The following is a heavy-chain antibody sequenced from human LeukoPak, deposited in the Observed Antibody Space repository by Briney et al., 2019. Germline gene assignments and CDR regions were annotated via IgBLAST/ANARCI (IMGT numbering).Heavy chain of an antibody. Sequence: EPSETLSLTCTVSGGSISSSNTYWGWIRQPPGKGLEWIATIYCSGSTYYNPSLKSRVTMSVDASKNQFSLKLSSVTAADTAVYYCASLLNGGVSHWFDPWGQGTLVTVSS. CDR1: GGSISSSNTY. CDR3: ASLLNGGVSHWFDP. CDR2: IYCSGST. J-gene: IGHJ5*02. V-gene: IGHV4-39*01. D-gene: IGHD7-27*01.